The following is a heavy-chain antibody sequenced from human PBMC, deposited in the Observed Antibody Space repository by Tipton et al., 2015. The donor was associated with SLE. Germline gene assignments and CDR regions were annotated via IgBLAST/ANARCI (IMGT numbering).Heavy chain of an antibody. CDR1: GGSISSSNYN. CDR3: ARGGYSRGSAFDI. CDR2: IYYSGST. J-gene: IGHJ3*02. Sequence: TLSLTCTVSGGSISSSNYNWGWIRQPPGKGLEWSGSIYYSGSTYYNPSLKSRVTISVDTSKNQFSLKLSSVTAADTAVYYCARGGYSRGSAFDIWGQGTMVTVSS. D-gene: IGHD5-18*01. V-gene: IGHV4-39*07.